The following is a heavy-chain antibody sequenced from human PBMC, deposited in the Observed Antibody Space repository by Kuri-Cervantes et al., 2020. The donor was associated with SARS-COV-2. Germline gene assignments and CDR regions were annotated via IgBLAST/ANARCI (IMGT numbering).Heavy chain of an antibody. CDR2: INQSGST. CDR1: DASFSIYY. V-gene: IGHV4-34*01. D-gene: IGHD4-17*01. Sequence: SETLSLTFALYDASFSIYYWSWVRQPPGRGLEWIADINQSGSTNYNPSLKRRLTISVDTSENQFFLKLSSVTAADTAVYYCAGRGPTSVTTFTSLAEVGFQHWGQGTLVTVSS. CDR3: AGRGPTSVTTFTSLAEVGFQH. J-gene: IGHJ1*01.